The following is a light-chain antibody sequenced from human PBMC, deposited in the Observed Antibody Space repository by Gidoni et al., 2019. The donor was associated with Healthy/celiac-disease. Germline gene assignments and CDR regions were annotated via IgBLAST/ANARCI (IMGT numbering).Light chain of an antibody. Sequence: EIVLTQSPATLSLSPGERATLSCRASQSISNYSAWYQQKPGQAPRLLIYDASNRATGIPARFSGGGSGTDFTLTISSLEPEDFAVYYCQQRSNWPPWTFGQGTKVEIK. J-gene: IGKJ1*01. CDR2: DAS. CDR1: QSISNY. CDR3: QQRSNWPPWT. V-gene: IGKV3-11*01.